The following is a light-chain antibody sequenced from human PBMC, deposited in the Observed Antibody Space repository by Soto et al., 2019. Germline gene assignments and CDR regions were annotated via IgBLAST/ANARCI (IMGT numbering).Light chain of an antibody. J-gene: IGKJ3*01. V-gene: IGKV3-20*01. CDR3: QQYGTSPFT. Sequence: EIVLTQSPGTLSLSPGEGATLSCRASQSVNNNYLAWYHQRPGQAPRLLIYGASSRPNGVPDRFFGSGSGTDFTLTISRLEPEDFAVFFCQQYGTSPFTFGPGTTVDI. CDR2: GAS. CDR1: QSVNNNY.